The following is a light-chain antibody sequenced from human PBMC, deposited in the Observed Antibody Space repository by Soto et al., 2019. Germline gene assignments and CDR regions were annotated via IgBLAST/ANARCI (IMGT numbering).Light chain of an antibody. CDR2: LGS. CDR1: QSLLHSNGYNY. V-gene: IGKV2-28*01. CDR3: MQALQAPST. Sequence: DIVMTQSPLSLPVTPGEPASISCRSSQSLLHSNGYNYLDWYLQKPGQSPQLLIYLGSNRASGVPDRFSGSGSGTDFTLKISRVGAEDVGVYYCMQALQAPSTFGQGTKVDIK. J-gene: IGKJ1*01.